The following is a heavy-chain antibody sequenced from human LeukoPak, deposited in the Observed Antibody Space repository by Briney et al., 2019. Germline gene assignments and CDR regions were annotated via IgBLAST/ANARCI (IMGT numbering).Heavy chain of an antibody. V-gene: IGHV4-59*01. CDR2: FYPSGIT. CDR3: AREVPLGFQRIYFGMDV. Sequence: PSDTRSVTCIVSAGSSCRYYWSGIWQSPGMGLVCFGYFYPSGITNYNPSRKSRVTISVDTSKNQFSLKLSSVAAADTAVYYCAREVPLGFQRIYFGMDVWGQGTTVTVSS. CDR1: AGSSCRYY. J-gene: IGHJ6*02. D-gene: IGHD2/OR15-2a*01.